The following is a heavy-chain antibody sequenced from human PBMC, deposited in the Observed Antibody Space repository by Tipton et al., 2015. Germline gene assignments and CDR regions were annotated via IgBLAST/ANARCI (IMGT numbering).Heavy chain of an antibody. CDR3: ARGRGNWSSYPVDY. V-gene: IGHV4-31*03. Sequence: TLSLTCTVSGDSISSGGYYWTWIRQHPVRGLEWIGYIYNTGSVYYNPSLQSRLSISIDTSKDQFSLTLNSVTAADTAVYYCARGRGNWSSYPVDYWGQGPLVTVSS. J-gene: IGHJ4*02. CDR1: GDSISSGGYY. D-gene: IGHD2-2*01. CDR2: IYNTGSV.